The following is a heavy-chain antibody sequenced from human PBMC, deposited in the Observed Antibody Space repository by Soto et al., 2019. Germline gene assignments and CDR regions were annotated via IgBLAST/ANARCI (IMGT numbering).Heavy chain of an antibody. J-gene: IGHJ6*02. D-gene: IGHD2-2*02. V-gene: IGHV3-30-3*01. CDR2: ISYDGSNK. Sequence: GGSLRLSCAASGFTFSSYAMHWVRRAPGKGLEWVALISYDGSNKYYADSVKGRFTISRDNSKNTLYLQMNSLRAEDTAVYYCARDVIPAAIYYSYYGMDVWGQGTTVTVSS. CDR3: ARDVIPAAIYYSYYGMDV. CDR1: GFTFSSYA.